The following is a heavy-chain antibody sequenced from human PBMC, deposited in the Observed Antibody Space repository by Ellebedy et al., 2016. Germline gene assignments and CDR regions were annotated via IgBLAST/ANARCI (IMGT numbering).Heavy chain of an antibody. D-gene: IGHD3-9*01. CDR3: ARMGVGYFDWLSFGAFDI. J-gene: IGHJ3*02. CDR2: IYPGDSDT. CDR1: GYSFTSYW. Sequence: GGSLRLSXKGSGYSFTSYWIGWVRQMPGKGLEWMGIIYPGDSDTRYSPSFQGQVTISADKSISTAYLQWSSLKASDTAMYYCARMGVGYFDWLSFGAFDIWGQGTMVTVSS. V-gene: IGHV5-51*01.